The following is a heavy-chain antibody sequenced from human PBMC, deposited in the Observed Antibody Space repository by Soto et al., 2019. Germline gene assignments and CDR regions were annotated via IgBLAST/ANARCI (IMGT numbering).Heavy chain of an antibody. Sequence: SVKVSCKASGGTFSSYAISWVRQAPGQGLEWMGGIIPIFGTANYAQKFQGRVTITADESTSTAYMELSSPRSEDTAVYYCARGIRYYYDSSGYHYWGQGTLVTVSS. CDR2: IIPIFGTA. V-gene: IGHV1-69*13. CDR1: GGTFSSYA. CDR3: ARGIRYYYDSSGYHY. J-gene: IGHJ4*02. D-gene: IGHD3-22*01.